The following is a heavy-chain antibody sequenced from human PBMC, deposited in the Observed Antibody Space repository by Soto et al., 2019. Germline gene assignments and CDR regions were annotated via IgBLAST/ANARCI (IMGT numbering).Heavy chain of an antibody. V-gene: IGHV6-1*01. Sequence: TLSLTCAISGDSVSINSAAWNCIRQSPSRVLEWLGRTYYRSKWYREYAPSVKSRITINPDTSKNQFSLQLNSVSPEDTAVYYCARTVGWLDLWGQGTLVTVSS. D-gene: IGHD1-26*01. CDR2: TYYRSKWYR. CDR1: GDSVSINSAA. J-gene: IGHJ5*02. CDR3: ARTVGWLDL.